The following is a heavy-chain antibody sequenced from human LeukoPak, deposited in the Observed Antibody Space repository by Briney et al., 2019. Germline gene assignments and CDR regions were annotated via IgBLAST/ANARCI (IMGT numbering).Heavy chain of an antibody. CDR2: IYTSGST. V-gene: IGHV4-61*02. J-gene: IGHJ3*02. CDR3: ARVWGSGYGQDAVDI. CDR1: SGSISSGTYY. Sequence: SETLSLTCTVSSGSISSGTYYWSWIRQPAGKGLEWIGRIYTSGSTNYNPSLKTRFTISVETSKNQFSLKLISVTAADTAVYYCARVWGSGYGQDAVDIWGQGTMVTVSS. D-gene: IGHD3-22*01.